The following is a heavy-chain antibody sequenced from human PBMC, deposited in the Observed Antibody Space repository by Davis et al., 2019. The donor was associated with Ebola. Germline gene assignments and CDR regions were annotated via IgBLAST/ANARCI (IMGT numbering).Heavy chain of an antibody. D-gene: IGHD1-26*01. CDR2: ISDSGAFT. CDR3: AKDTSNIWFDV. V-gene: IGHV3-23*01. CDR1: GFTFSTYA. J-gene: IGHJ3*01. Sequence: GGSLRLSCAASGFTFSTYAMTWVRQAPGKGLEWVSLISDSGAFTYYAESVQGRFTISRDNSKNTLYLQMNSLRVEDTAIYYCAKDTSNIWFDVWGQGTMVTVSS.